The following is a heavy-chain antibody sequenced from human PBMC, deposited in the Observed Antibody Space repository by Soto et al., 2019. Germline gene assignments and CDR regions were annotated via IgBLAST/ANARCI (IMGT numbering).Heavy chain of an antibody. D-gene: IGHD6-19*01. Sequence: GGSLRLSCAASGFTFSSYSMNWVRQAPGKGLEWVSSISSSSSYIYYADSVKGRFTISRDNAKNSLYLQMNSLRAEDTAVYYCARVFKGYSSGWYYDYWGQGTLVTVSS. CDR1: GFTFSSYS. J-gene: IGHJ4*02. CDR2: ISSSSSYI. CDR3: ARVFKGYSSGWYYDY. V-gene: IGHV3-21*01.